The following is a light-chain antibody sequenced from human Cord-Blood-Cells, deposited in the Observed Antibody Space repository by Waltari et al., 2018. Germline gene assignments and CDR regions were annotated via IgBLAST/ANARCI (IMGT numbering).Light chain of an antibody. CDR1: QGISNY. CDR2: AAS. V-gene: IGKV1-27*01. Sequence: DIQMTQSPSSLSAPVGARVTIPCRASQGISNYLAWYQQKPGKVPKLLIYAASTLQSGVPSRFSGSGSGTDFTLTISSLQPEDVATYYCQKYNSAPWTFGQGTKVEIK. J-gene: IGKJ1*01. CDR3: QKYNSAPWT.